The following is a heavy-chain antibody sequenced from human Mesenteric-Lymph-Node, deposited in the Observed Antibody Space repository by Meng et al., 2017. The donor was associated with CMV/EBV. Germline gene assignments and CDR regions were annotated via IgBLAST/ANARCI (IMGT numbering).Heavy chain of an antibody. J-gene: IGHJ3*01. CDR2: INPNSGGT. D-gene: IGHD2-2*02. CDR1: GYTFTGYY. CDR3: ARDDCSSTSCYRLHDAFDV. V-gene: IGHV1-2*02. Sequence: ASVKVSCKASGYTFTGYYMHWVRQAPGQGLEWMGWINPNSGGTNYAQKFQGRVTMTRDTSISTAYMELSRLRSDDTAVYYCARDDCSSTSCYRLHDAFDVWGQGSVVTVSS.